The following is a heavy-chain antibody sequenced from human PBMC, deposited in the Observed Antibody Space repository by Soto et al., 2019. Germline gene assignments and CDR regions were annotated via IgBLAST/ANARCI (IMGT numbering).Heavy chain of an antibody. J-gene: IGHJ3*01. CDR1: GFKFDDYA. Sequence: EVLLVESGGNLARPGESLRLSCAASGFKFDDYAFHWVRQAPGKGPEWVSGINWNGAYSGYADSVKGRFTISRDNAGNSVYLQMDTLRPEDTALYYCARVHSSGLYVEPYDAWGQGTMVTVSS. CDR2: INWNGAYS. CDR3: ARVHSSGLYVEPYDA. V-gene: IGHV3-9*01. D-gene: IGHD6-19*01.